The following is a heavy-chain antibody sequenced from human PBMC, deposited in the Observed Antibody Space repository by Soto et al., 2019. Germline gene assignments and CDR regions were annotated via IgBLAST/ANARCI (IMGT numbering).Heavy chain of an antibody. CDR2: ISYDGSNK. Sequence: QVQLVESGGGVVQPGRSLRLSCAASGFTFSSYAMHWVRQAPGKGLEWVAVISYDGSNKYYADSVKGRFTISRDNSKNTLYLQMNSLRAEDTAVYYCARHATTVTTKVRGFDYWGQGTLVTVSS. V-gene: IGHV3-30-3*01. CDR1: GFTFSSYA. J-gene: IGHJ4*02. D-gene: IGHD4-17*01. CDR3: ARHATTVTTKVRGFDY.